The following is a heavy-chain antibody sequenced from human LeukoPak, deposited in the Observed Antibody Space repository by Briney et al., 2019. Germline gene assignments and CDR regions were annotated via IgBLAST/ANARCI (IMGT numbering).Heavy chain of an antibody. J-gene: IGHJ4*02. CDR2: VFHSGGT. CDR1: GGSISSSAYY. CDR3: ARTKSGSYHSPFDY. Sequence: SETLSLTCSVSGGSISSSAYYWGWIRQAPGKGLEWIGSVFHSGGTYYNPSLKSRVTISVDTSKNQFSLKLNSMTAADTALYYCARTKSGSYHSPFDYWGQGTLVTVSS. D-gene: IGHD1-26*01. V-gene: IGHV4-39*01.